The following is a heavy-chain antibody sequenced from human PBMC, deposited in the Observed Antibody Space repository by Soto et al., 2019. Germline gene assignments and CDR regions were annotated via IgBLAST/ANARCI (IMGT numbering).Heavy chain of an antibody. CDR1: GFTFSSYS. D-gene: IGHD3-3*01. V-gene: IGHV3-21*01. CDR2: ISSSSSYI. CDR3: ARDQTLLRFLEWLPNGMDV. J-gene: IGHJ6*02. Sequence: GSLRLSCAASGFTFSSYSMNWVRQAPGKGLEWVSSISSSSSYIYYEDSVKVRFTITRDNAKNSLYLQMNSLRAEDTAVYYCARDQTLLRFLEWLPNGMDVWGQGTTVTVSS.